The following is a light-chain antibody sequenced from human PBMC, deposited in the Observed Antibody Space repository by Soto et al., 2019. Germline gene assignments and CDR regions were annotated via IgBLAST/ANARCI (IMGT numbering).Light chain of an antibody. Sequence: DIVLTQSPATLSLSPGERATLSCRASQSVSSSYFAWYQHKPGQGPRLLIYGAFTRATGIPDRFSGSGSGTDFTLTISRLEPEDFAVYYCQQHETLITFGQGTRLEIK. V-gene: IGKV3-20*01. J-gene: IGKJ5*01. CDR2: GAF. CDR3: QQHETLIT. CDR1: QSVSSSY.